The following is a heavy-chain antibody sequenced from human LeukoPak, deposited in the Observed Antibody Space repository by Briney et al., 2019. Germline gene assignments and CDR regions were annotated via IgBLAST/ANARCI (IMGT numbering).Heavy chain of an antibody. J-gene: IGHJ4*02. Sequence: YWSWIRQPPGKGLEWIGYIYPGDSDTRYSPSFQGQVTISADKSISTAYLQWSSLKASDTAMYYCARLYGGNSGDYWGQGTLVTVSS. D-gene: IGHD4-23*01. CDR2: IYPGDSDT. V-gene: IGHV5-51*01. CDR1: YW. CDR3: ARLYGGNSGDY.